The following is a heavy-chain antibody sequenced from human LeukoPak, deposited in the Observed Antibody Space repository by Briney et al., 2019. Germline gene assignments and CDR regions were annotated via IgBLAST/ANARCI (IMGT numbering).Heavy chain of an antibody. Sequence: GGSLRLSCAASGFTFSSYWMHWVRQAPGKGLVWVSRINSDGSSTSYADSVKGRFTISRDNAKNTLYLQMNSLRAEDTAVYYCARVRGTTVTTLLSWGQGTLVTVSS. D-gene: IGHD4-17*01. CDR2: INSDGSST. V-gene: IGHV3-74*01. J-gene: IGHJ5*02. CDR3: ARVRGTTVTTLLS. CDR1: GFTFSSYW.